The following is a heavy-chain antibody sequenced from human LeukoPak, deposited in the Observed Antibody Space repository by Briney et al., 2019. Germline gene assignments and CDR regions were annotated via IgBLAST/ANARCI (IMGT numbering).Heavy chain of an antibody. Sequence: GGSLRLSCVVSGFTFSGYTMNWVRQAPGKGLEWVSSITGSSRYIYYADSVKGRFTISRDNAENSLYLQMNNLGAEDTAVYYCARDLTVTSTCWFDLWGQGTLVTVSS. CDR1: GFTFSGYT. J-gene: IGHJ5*02. V-gene: IGHV3-21*01. CDR2: ITGSSRYI. D-gene: IGHD4-11*01. CDR3: ARDLTVTSTCWFDL.